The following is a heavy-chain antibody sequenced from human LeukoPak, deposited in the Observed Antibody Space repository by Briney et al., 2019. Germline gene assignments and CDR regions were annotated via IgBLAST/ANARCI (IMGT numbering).Heavy chain of an antibody. D-gene: IGHD2-15*01. V-gene: IGHV1-2*02. J-gene: IGHJ5*02. CDR2: INPNRGGT. Sequence: ASVKVSCKASGYTFTDYYMHWVRQAPGQGLEWMGWINPNRGGTKYAQKFQGRVTMTRDTSMSTAYMDLSSLTSDDTAVYYCARGYCSGGNCQNWFDPWGQGTQVTVSS. CDR1: GYTFTDYY. CDR3: ARGYCSGGNCQNWFDP.